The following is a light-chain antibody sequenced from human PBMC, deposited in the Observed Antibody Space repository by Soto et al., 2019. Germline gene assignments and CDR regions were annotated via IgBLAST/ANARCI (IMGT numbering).Light chain of an antibody. V-gene: IGKV1-5*01. J-gene: IGKJ1*01. CDR2: DVS. Sequence: DIQLTQSPSTLSASVGDRVTITCRASQSVSSRLAWYQQKPGKAPKLLIFDVSNLESGVPSRFSGSGSGTEFTLTISSLHFDEFATYYCQQYDYSRTFGQGTKLEIK. CDR3: QQYDYSRT. CDR1: QSVSSR.